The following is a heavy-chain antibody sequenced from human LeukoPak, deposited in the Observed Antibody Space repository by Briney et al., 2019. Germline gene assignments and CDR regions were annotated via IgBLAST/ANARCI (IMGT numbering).Heavy chain of an antibody. CDR3: ASSGSYYNNWSDP. Sequence: TGGSLRLSCAASGFTFSSYWMHWVRQAPGKGLVWVSRINSDGSSTSYTDSVKGRFTISRDNAKNTLYLQMNSLRAEDTAVYYCASSGSYYNNWSDPWGQGTLVTVSS. J-gene: IGHJ5*02. CDR2: INSDGSST. D-gene: IGHD1-26*01. V-gene: IGHV3-74*01. CDR1: GFTFSSYW.